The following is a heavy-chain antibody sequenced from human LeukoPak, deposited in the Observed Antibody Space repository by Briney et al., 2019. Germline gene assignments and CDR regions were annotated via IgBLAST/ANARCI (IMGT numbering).Heavy chain of an antibody. CDR2: IYSGGTT. V-gene: IGHV3-53*01. CDR1: GFTVSSTY. Sequence: PGGSLRLSCAASGFTVSSTYMSWFRQAPGKGLEWVSVIYSGGTTYYADSVKGRFTISRDNSKNTLYLQMNSLRAEDTAVYYCASGNNPTTLTTVTTSPFHYWGQGTLVTVSS. CDR3: ASGNNPTTLTTVTTSPFHY. D-gene: IGHD4-17*01. J-gene: IGHJ4*02.